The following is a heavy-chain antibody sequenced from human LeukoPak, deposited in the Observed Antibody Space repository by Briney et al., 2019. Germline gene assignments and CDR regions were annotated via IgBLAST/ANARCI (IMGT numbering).Heavy chain of an antibody. V-gene: IGHV3-48*03. D-gene: IGHD3-22*01. CDR3: ARDSHKFDSSGYYPDAFDI. Sequence: GGSLRLSCAASGLTFSSYEMNWVRQAPGKGLEWVSGIRSSGSSIYYADSVKGRFTISRDNAKKSLYLQMHRLRAEDTAVYYCARDSHKFDSSGYYPDAFDIWGQGKMVTVSS. CDR2: IRSSGSSI. CDR1: GLTFSSYE. J-gene: IGHJ3*02.